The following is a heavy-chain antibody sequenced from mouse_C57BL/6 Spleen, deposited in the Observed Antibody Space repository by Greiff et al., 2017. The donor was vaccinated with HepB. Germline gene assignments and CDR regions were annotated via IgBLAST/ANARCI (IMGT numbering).Heavy chain of an antibody. D-gene: IGHD1-1*01. J-gene: IGHJ2*01. V-gene: IGHV5-4*03. CDR1: GFTFSSYA. CDR3: ASALYYYYEVFYFDY. CDR2: ISDGGSYT. Sequence: EVMLVESGGGLVKPGGSLKLSCAASGFTFSSYAMSWVRQTPEKRLEWVATISDGGSYTYYPDNVKGRFTISRDNAKNNLYLQMSHLKSEDTAMYYCASALYYYYEVFYFDYWGQGTTLTVSS.